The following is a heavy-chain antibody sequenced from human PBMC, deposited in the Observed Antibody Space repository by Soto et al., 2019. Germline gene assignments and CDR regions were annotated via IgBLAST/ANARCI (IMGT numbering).Heavy chain of an antibody. J-gene: IGHJ4*02. V-gene: IGHV3-23*01. D-gene: IGHD6-19*01. CDR3: ARDRSSGWFDY. Sequence: GGSLRLSCAASGFTFSSYAMSWVRQAPGKGLEWVPAISGSGSSTYYADSVKGRFTISRDNSKNTLYLQMNSLRAEDTAVYYCARDRSSGWFDYWGQGALVTVSS. CDR2: ISGSGSST. CDR1: GFTFSSYA.